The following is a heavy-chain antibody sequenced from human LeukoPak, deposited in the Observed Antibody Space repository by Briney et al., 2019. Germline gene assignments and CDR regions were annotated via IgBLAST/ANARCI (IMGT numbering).Heavy chain of an antibody. Sequence: PGGSLRLSCAASGLTFSDYYMTWIRQAPGKGLEWVAYISSSGSTIYSADSVKGRFTVSRGNAKNSLFLHMNSLRAEDTATYYCAIQITMIVVVPYFDYWGQGTLVTVSS. CDR2: ISSSGSTI. D-gene: IGHD3-22*01. CDR3: AIQITMIVVVPYFDY. V-gene: IGHV3-11*04. CDR1: GLTFSDYY. J-gene: IGHJ4*02.